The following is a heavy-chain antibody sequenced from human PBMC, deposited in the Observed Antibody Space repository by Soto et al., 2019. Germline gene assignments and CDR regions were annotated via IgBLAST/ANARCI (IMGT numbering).Heavy chain of an antibody. V-gene: IGHV1-69*13. CDR1: GGTFSSYA. J-gene: IGHJ4*02. CDR3: AKPWGQGIITSAYFDY. CDR2: IIPIFGTA. Sequence: SVKVSCKASGGTFSSYAISWVRQAPGQGLEWMGGIIPIFGTANYAQKFQGRVTITADESTSTAYMELSSLRSEDTAVYYCAKPWGQGIITSAYFDYWGQGTLVTVSS. D-gene: IGHD3-10*01.